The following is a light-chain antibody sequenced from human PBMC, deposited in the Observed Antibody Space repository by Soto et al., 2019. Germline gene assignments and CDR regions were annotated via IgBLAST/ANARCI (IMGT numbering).Light chain of an antibody. J-gene: IGLJ1*01. CDR1: SSDVGNYNL. CDR3: CSYAGSSTYV. V-gene: IGLV2-23*01. CDR2: EGS. Sequence: QSVLTQPASVSGSPGQSITISCTGTSSDVGNYNLVSWYQQHPGKAPKLMIYEGSKRPSGVSNRFSGSKSGNTASLTISILQAEDGADYYCCSYAGSSTYVFGTGTKGHRP.